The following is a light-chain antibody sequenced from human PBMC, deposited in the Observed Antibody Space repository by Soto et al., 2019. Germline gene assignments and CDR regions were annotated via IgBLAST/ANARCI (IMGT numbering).Light chain of an antibody. CDR1: QSISSY. V-gene: IGKV3-11*01. Sequence: EIVLTQSPATLSLSPGERATLSCRASQSISSYLGWYQQKPGQAPRLLIYDASNRAAGIPARFSGSGSGTDFNLTISSLEPEDFAVYYCQQRSKWPLTFGGGTKVEIK. CDR2: DAS. CDR3: QQRSKWPLT. J-gene: IGKJ4*01.